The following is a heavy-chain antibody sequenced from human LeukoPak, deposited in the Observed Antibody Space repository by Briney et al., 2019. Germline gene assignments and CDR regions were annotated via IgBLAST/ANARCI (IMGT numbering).Heavy chain of an antibody. CDR2: INHSGST. D-gene: IGHD2-15*01. J-gene: IGHJ5*02. Sequence: PSETLSLTCAVYGGSFSGYYWSWIRQPPGKGLEWIGEINHSGSTNYNPSLKSRVTISVDTSKNQFSLKLSSVTAADTAVYYCARSPPLGYCSGGSCPHNWFDPWGQGTLVTVSS. CDR1: GGSFSGYY. CDR3: ARSPPLGYCSGGSCPHNWFDP. V-gene: IGHV4-34*01.